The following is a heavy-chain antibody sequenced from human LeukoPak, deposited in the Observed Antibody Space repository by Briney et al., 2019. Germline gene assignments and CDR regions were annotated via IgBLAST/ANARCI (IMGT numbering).Heavy chain of an antibody. Sequence: GGSLRLSCAASGFTFSSYGMHWVRQAPGKGLEWVAFIRYDGSNKYYADSVKGRFTISRDNSKNTLYLQMNSLRAEDTAVYYCARGPLTLWFYFDYWGQGTLVTVSS. V-gene: IGHV3-30*02. CDR2: IRYDGSNK. J-gene: IGHJ4*02. CDR3: ARGPLTLWFYFDY. CDR1: GFTFSSYG. D-gene: IGHD3-10*01.